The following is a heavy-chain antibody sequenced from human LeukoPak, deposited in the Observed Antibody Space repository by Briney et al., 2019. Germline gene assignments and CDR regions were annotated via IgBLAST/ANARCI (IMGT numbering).Heavy chain of an antibody. J-gene: IGHJ4*02. CDR3: AREMATITRD. V-gene: IGHV4-39*02. CDR1: GGSVSSSNYY. Sequence: SETLSLTCTVSGGSVSSSNYYWGWIRQPPEKGLEWIGSIYYSGSTYYNPSLKSRVTISVDTSKNQFSLKLSSVTAADTAVYYCAREMATITRDWGQGTLVTVSS. CDR2: IYYSGST. D-gene: IGHD5-24*01.